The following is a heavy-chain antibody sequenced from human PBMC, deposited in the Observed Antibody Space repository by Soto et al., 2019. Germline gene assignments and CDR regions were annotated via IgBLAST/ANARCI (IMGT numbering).Heavy chain of an antibody. CDR1: GGSISSGDYY. D-gene: IGHD3-16*01. CDR3: ARDRQLGGVRLYYYGMDV. J-gene: IGHJ6*02. Sequence: PWETLSLTCTVSGGSISSGDYYWSWIRQPPGKGLEWIGYIYYSGSTYYNPSLKSRVTISVDTSKNQFSLKLSSVTAADTAVYYCARDRQLGGVRLYYYGMDVWGQGTTVTVSS. V-gene: IGHV4-30-4*01. CDR2: IYYSGST.